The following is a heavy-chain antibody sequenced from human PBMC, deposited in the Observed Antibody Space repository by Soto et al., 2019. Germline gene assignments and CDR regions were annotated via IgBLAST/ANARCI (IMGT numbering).Heavy chain of an antibody. Sequence: GGSLRLSCAASGFTVSSYAMRWVRLVPGKGLEYVSAISSNGGSTYYANSVKGRFTISRDNSKNTLYLQMNSLRAEDTAVYYCARDKGIAARPFDYWGQGTLVTVSS. CDR3: ARDKGIAARPFDY. V-gene: IGHV3-64*01. D-gene: IGHD6-6*01. J-gene: IGHJ4*02. CDR1: GFTVSSYA. CDR2: ISSNGGST.